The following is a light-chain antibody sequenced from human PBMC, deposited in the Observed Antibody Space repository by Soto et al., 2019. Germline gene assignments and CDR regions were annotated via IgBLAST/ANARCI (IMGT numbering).Light chain of an antibody. CDR2: DTS. J-gene: IGKJ3*01. CDR1: QFVSSR. CDR3: REYFHGPPGM. V-gene: IGKV3-15*01. Sequence: DIVVTQSPATLSASPGERVTLSCRASQFVSSRLAWYQQRPGQVPRLLIYDTSTRAPGISARFSGSGSGTDFTPPTSSLRAEDFAVYYCREYFHGPPGMFGPGTPVDIK.